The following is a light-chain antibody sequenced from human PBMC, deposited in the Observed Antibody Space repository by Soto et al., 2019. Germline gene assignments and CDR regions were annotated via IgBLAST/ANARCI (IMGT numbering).Light chain of an antibody. CDR2: DTS. Sequence: ENVLTQSPVTLSLSPGDTATLSCRASESVVRYLAWYQQKPGQAPRLLMYDTSKRATGIPARFSGSGYGRDFTLTISSLEPEDFAVYYCQQRSNWPLTFGGGTKVEIK. CDR1: ESVVRY. J-gene: IGKJ4*01. V-gene: IGKV3-11*02. CDR3: QQRSNWPLT.